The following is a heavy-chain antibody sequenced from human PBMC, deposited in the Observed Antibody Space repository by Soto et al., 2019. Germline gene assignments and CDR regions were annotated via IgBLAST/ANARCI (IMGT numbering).Heavy chain of an antibody. D-gene: IGHD3-3*02. Sequence: QVQLVESGGGVVQPGRSLRLSCAASGFTFSSYGMHWVRQAPGKGLEWVAVISYDGSNKYYADSVKGRFTISRDNSKNTLYLQMNSLRAEDTAVYYCAKDSMTYYYYYVMDVWGQGTTVTVSS. CDR2: ISYDGSNK. J-gene: IGHJ6*02. V-gene: IGHV3-30*18. CDR3: AKDSMTYYYYYVMDV. CDR1: GFTFSSYG.